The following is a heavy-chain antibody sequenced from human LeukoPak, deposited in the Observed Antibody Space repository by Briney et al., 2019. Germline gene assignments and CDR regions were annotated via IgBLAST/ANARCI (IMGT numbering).Heavy chain of an antibody. J-gene: IGHJ3*01. V-gene: IGHV3-7*03. Sequence: GGSLRLSCAVSGFTYSGFWMSWSRQAPGKGLVWVASINSDGSEGYYADVVKGRFTISRDNARNSLYLQINSLRAEDTAVYYCARSSYSSSSSVWGQGTMVTVSS. CDR2: INSDGSEG. CDR1: GFTYSGFW. D-gene: IGHD6-6*01. CDR3: ARSSYSSSSSV.